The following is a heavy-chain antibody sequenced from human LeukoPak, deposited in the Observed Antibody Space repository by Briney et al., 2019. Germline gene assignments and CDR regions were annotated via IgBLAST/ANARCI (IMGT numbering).Heavy chain of an antibody. D-gene: IGHD2-8*02. V-gene: IGHV4-61*05. J-gene: IGHJ4*02. CDR2: IYYSGST. Sequence: SETLSLTCTVSGGSVSATNFYWSWIRQPPGKGLEWIGYIYYSGSTKYNPSLKSRVTISVDKSKNQFSLKLTSLTAADTAVYYCARPAGPGYWYYFDLWGQGTLVTVSS. CDR3: ARPAGPGYWYYFDL. CDR1: GGSVSATNFY.